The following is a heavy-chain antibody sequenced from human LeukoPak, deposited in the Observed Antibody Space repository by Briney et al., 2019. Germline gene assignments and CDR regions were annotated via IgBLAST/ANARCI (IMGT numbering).Heavy chain of an antibody. Sequence: KPSETLSLTCAVYGGSFNGYYWSWIRQPPGKGLEWIGEINHSGSTNYNPSLKSRVTISVDTSKNQFSLKLSSVTAADTAVYYCARAKRGYSGYDYRFDDWGQGTLVTVSS. J-gene: IGHJ4*02. V-gene: IGHV4-34*01. CDR1: GGSFNGYY. D-gene: IGHD5-12*01. CDR3: ARAKRGYSGYDYRFDD. CDR2: INHSGST.